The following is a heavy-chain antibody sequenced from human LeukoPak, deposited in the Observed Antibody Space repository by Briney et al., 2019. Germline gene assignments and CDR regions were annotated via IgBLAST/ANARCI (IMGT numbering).Heavy chain of an antibody. Sequence: GGSLRLSCADSGFTFSSYSMNWVRQAPGKGLEWVSSISSGSKYIYNADSVKGRFTISRDNAKNSLYLQMNSLRVEDTAVYYCAKTQGYYDCWGQGTLVTVSS. CDR1: GFTFSSYS. D-gene: IGHD3-22*01. V-gene: IGHV3-21*04. J-gene: IGHJ4*02. CDR3: AKTQGYYDC. CDR2: ISSGSKYI.